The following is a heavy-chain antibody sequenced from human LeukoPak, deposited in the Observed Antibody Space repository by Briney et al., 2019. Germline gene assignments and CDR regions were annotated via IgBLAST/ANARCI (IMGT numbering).Heavy chain of an antibody. D-gene: IGHD1-26*01. CDR3: ARATTGPYYYYMDV. CDR2: IYYSGST. Sequence: SETLSLTCTVSGDSISSYYWSWIRQPPGKGLEWIGYIYYSGSTDYNPTLKSRVTIAIDTSKKQFSLKLSSVTAADTAVYYCARATTGPYYYYMDVWGKGTTVTVSS. J-gene: IGHJ6*03. V-gene: IGHV4-59*01. CDR1: GDSISSYY.